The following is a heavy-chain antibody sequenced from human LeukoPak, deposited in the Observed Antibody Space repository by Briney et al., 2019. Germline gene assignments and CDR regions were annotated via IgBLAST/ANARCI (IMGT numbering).Heavy chain of an antibody. CDR2: IIPIFGTA. Sequence: SVKVSCKASGGTFSSYAISWVRQAPGQGLEWMGGIIPIFGTANYAQKFQGRVTITADESTSTAYTELSSLRSEGTAVYYCARDYDFWSGYYTSRDYYYYMDVWGKGTTVTASS. CDR3: ARDYDFWSGYYTSRDYYYYMDV. V-gene: IGHV1-69*01. CDR1: GGTFSSYA. J-gene: IGHJ6*03. D-gene: IGHD3-3*01.